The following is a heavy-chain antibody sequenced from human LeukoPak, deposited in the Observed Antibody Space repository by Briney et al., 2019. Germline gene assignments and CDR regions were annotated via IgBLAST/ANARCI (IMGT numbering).Heavy chain of an antibody. CDR2: IYYSGTT. D-gene: IGHD3-10*01. J-gene: IGHJ4*02. V-gene: IGHV4-59*01. Sequence: NASETLSLTCTVSGDSISSWYWSWIRQPPGKGLEWIGYIYYSGTTYYNPSLKSRVSISFDTSKNQFSLKLSSVTAADTAVYYCARTTNHGSGSYYVDYWGQGTLVTVSS. CDR3: ARTTNHGSGSYYVDY. CDR1: GDSISSWY.